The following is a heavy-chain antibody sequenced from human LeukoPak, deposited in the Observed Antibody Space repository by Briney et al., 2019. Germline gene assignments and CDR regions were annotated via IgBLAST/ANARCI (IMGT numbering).Heavy chain of an antibody. D-gene: IGHD6-13*01. CDR3: TRGRKRYVGIAAADFDY. CDR2: MNPNSGNT. CDR1: GYTFTSYD. Sequence: ASVKVSCKAPGYTFTSYDINWVRQATGQGLEWMGWMNPNSGNTGYAQKFQGRVTMTRNTSISTAYMELSSLRSEDTAVYYCTRGRKRYVGIAAADFDYWGQGTLVTASS. J-gene: IGHJ4*02. V-gene: IGHV1-8*01.